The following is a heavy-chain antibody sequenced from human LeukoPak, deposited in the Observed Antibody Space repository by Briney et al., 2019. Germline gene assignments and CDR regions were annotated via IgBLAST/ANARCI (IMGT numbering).Heavy chain of an antibody. CDR3: ARDWGIAAGSGYFDY. J-gene: IGHJ4*02. D-gene: IGHD6-13*01. CDR2: ISYDGSNK. Sequence: GGSLRLSCAASGFTFSSYAMHWVRQTPGKGLEWVAVISYDGSNKYYADSVKGRSTISRDNSKNTLYLQMNSLRAEDTAVYYCARDWGIAAGSGYFDYWGQGTLVTVSS. CDR1: GFTFSSYA. V-gene: IGHV3-30-3*01.